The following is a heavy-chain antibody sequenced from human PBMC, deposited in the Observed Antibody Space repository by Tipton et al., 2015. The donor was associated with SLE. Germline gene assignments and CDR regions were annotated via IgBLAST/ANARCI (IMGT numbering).Heavy chain of an antibody. CDR3: ARLEYCSGGGCYSFDY. CDR2: IYPGDSDT. Sequence: VQLVQSGAEVKKPGESLKISCKGSGYSFTSYWIGWVRQMPGKGLERMGIIYPGDSDTRYSPSFQGQVTISADKSISTAYLQWSSLKASDTAMYYCARLEYCSGGGCYSFDYWGQGTLVTVSS. V-gene: IGHV5-51*03. J-gene: IGHJ4*02. D-gene: IGHD2-15*01. CDR1: GYSFTSYW.